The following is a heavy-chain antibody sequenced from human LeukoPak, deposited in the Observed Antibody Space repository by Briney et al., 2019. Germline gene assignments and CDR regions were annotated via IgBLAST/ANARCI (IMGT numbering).Heavy chain of an antibody. V-gene: IGHV1-69*13. CDR1: GGTFSSYA. Sequence: SVKVSCKASGGTFSSYAISWVRQAPGQGLEWMGGIITIFGTANYAQKFQGRVTITADESTSTAYMELSNLRSKDTAVYYCAAWLRFLEWPRIDYWGQGILVTVSS. CDR2: IITIFGTA. J-gene: IGHJ4*02. D-gene: IGHD3-3*01. CDR3: AAWLRFLEWPRIDY.